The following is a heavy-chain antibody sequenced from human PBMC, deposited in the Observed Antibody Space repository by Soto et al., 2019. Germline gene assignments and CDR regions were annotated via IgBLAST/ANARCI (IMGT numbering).Heavy chain of an antibody. J-gene: IGHJ5*01. V-gene: IGHV1-18*01. CDR2: ISAYNGNT. Sequence: QVQLVQSGAEVKKPGASVKVSCKASGYTFTSYGISWVRQAPGQGLEWMGWISAYNGNTNYAQKLQGRVTMTTDTSSSIANLEPRSLRSDDTAVYYCARDDVGSASYPTDSWGHGTLVTVSS. CDR3: ARDDVGSASYPTDS. CDR1: GYTFTSYG. D-gene: IGHD3-10*01.